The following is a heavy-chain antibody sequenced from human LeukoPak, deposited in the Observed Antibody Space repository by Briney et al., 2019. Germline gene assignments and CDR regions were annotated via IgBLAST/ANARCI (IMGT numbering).Heavy chain of an antibody. CDR3: AREGHYYDSSSPAFDI. Sequence: PSETLSLTCTVSADSVSSGGAQWSWIRQHPGKGLEWIGYIYCNGGANYNPSLKSRVTISVDTSKNQFSLKLYSVTAADTAVYYCAREGHYYDSSSPAFDIWGQGTMVTVSS. V-gene: IGHV4-31*03. CDR1: ADSVSSGGAQ. J-gene: IGHJ3*02. CDR2: IYCNGGA. D-gene: IGHD3-22*01.